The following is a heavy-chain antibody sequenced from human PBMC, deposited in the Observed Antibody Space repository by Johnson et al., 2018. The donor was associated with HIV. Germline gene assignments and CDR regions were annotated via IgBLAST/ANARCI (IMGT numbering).Heavy chain of an antibody. CDR2: INWNGGST. D-gene: IGHD3-22*01. J-gene: IGHJ3*02. V-gene: IGHV3-20*04. Sequence: EVQLLESGGGVVRPGGSLRLSCAASGFTVSSNYMSWVRQAPGKGLEWVSGINWNGGSTGYTDSVKGRFTISRDHAKNSLYLQMNSLRAEDTALYYCARDRRNYYDSSGYYYEWAFDIWGQGTMVTVSS. CDR3: ARDRRNYYDSSGYYYEWAFDI. CDR1: GFTVSSNY.